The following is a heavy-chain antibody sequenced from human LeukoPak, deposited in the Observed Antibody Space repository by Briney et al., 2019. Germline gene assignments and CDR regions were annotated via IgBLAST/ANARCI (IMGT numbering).Heavy chain of an antibody. J-gene: IGHJ6*03. CDR2: IRYDGSNK. D-gene: IGHD1-14*01. CDR3: AKDRKVPEYYMDV. V-gene: IGHV3-30*02. CDR1: GFTFSNFG. Sequence: PGGSLRLSCAASGFTFSNFGMHWVRQAPGKGLEWVAFIRYDGSNKYYADSVKGRFTISRDNAKNTLYLQMNSLRAEDTAVYYCAKDRKVPEYYMDVWGKGTTVTISS.